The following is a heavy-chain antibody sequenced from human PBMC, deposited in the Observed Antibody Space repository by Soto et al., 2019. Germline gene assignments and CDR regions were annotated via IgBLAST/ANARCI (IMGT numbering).Heavy chain of an antibody. J-gene: IGHJ4*02. CDR1: GFTFSSYS. Sequence: PGGSLRLSCAASGFTFSSYSMHWVRQAPGKGLEWVAVIWSDGNNRYYADSVKGRFTISRDNSKNTVYLQMSSLRVEDTAVYYCVRGDNWNDEASDYWGQGTLVTVS. CDR3: VRGDNWNDEASDY. D-gene: IGHD1-1*01. CDR2: IWSDGNNR. V-gene: IGHV3-33*08.